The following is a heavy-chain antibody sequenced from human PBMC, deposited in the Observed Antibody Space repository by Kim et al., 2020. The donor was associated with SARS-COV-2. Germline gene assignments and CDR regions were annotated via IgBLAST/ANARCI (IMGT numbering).Heavy chain of an antibody. CDR3: VRQSRNNYGIDV. CDR1: GGSISSSNYY. J-gene: IGHJ6*02. CDR2: IYYSGTT. V-gene: IGHV4-39*01. D-gene: IGHD4-4*01. Sequence: SETLSLTCTVSGGSISSSNYYWGWIRQPPGKGLEWIGSIYYSGTTYYNPSLENRVTISVDTSNNQFSLKLTSVTAADTTVYYCVRQSRNNYGIDVWGQGTTVTVSS.